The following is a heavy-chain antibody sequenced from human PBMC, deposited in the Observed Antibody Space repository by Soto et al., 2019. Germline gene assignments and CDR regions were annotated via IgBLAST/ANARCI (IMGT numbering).Heavy chain of an antibody. Sequence: EVQLVESGGGLVQPGGSLRLSCAASGFTFSSYWMSWVRQAPGKGLEWVANIKQDGSEKYYVDSVKGRFTISRDNSKNTLYLQMNSLRAEDTAVYYCASDLGGWYAPDGAFDIWGQGTMVTVSS. CDR1: GFTFSSYW. CDR2: IKQDGSEK. D-gene: IGHD6-19*01. CDR3: ASDLGGWYAPDGAFDI. V-gene: IGHV3-7*01. J-gene: IGHJ3*02.